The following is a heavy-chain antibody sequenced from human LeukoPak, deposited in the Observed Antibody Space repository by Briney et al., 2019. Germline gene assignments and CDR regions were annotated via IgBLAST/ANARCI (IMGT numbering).Heavy chain of an antibody. CDR3: ASEILR. J-gene: IGHJ3*01. CDR2: ISYDGSNK. CDR1: GFTLSSYA. Sequence: GRSLRFSCGAFGFTLSSYAMHWVRQAPGKGLEWVAVISYDGSNKYYADSVKGRFTISRDNSKNTLYLQMNSLRAEDTAVYYCASEILRWGQGTMVTVSS. D-gene: IGHD2-15*01. V-gene: IGHV3-30*04.